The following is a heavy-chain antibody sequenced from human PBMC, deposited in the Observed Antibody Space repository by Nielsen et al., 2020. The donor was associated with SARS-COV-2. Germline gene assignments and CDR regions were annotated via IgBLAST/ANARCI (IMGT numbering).Heavy chain of an antibody. CDR3: TTDPAITVTSYYYYYYYMDV. D-gene: IGHD4-17*01. J-gene: IGHJ6*03. CDR1: GFTFSNAW. Sequence: GESLKISCAAPGFTFSNAWISWVRQAPGKGLEWVGRIKSKTDGGTTDYAAPVKGRFTISRDDSKNTLYLQMNSLKTEDTAVYYCTTDPAITVTSYYYYYYYMDVWGKGTTVTVSS. V-gene: IGHV3-15*01. CDR2: IKSKTDGGTT.